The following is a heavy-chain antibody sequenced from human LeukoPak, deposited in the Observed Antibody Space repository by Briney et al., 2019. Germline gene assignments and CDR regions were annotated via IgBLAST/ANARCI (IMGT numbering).Heavy chain of an antibody. Sequence: GASVKVSCKASGCTFTGDYMHWVRQAPGQGLEWMGWINPNSGGTNYAQKFQGWVTMTRDTSISTAYMELSRLRSDDTAVYYCARARIYSSGWYDYWGQGTLVTVSS. D-gene: IGHD6-19*01. V-gene: IGHV1-2*04. CDR3: ARARIYSSGWYDY. CDR2: INPNSGGT. J-gene: IGHJ4*02. CDR1: GCTFTGDY.